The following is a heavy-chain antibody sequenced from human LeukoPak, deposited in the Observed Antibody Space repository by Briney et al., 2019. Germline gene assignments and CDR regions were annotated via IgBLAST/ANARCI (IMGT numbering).Heavy chain of an antibody. V-gene: IGHV3-23*01. CDR1: GFTFSSYA. D-gene: IGHD4-17*01. J-gene: IGHJ4*02. Sequence: GGSLRLSCAASGFTFSSYAMSWVRQAPGKGLEWVSAISGSGGSTYYADSVKGRFTISRDNSKNTLYLQMNSLRAEDTAVYYCARVGLATVTTSSYYFDYWGQGTLVTVSS. CDR3: ARVGLATVTTSSYYFDY. CDR2: ISGSGGST.